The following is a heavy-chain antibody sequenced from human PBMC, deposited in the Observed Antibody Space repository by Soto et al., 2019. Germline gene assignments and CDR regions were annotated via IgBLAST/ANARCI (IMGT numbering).Heavy chain of an antibody. CDR3: AKHMDDSGYFYVEGADH. V-gene: IGHV3-30*18. D-gene: IGHD3-22*01. J-gene: IGHJ4*02. Sequence: GGSLRLSCVASGFTFGRYAMHWVRQPPGRGLEWVAVISYTGANTYYVGSVRGRFTISRDNSKNTLYLQMNSLRAEDTAMYYCAKHMDDSGYFYVEGADHWGQGTLVTVYS. CDR1: GFTFGRYA. CDR2: ISYTGANT.